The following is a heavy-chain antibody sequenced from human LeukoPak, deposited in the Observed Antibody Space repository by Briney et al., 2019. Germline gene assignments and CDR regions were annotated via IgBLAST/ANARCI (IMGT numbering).Heavy chain of an antibody. CDR2: TYYRSRWYT. CDR1: GDSLSSNDAG. J-gene: IGHJ5*02. D-gene: IGHD3-10*01. Sequence: SQTLSLTCAISGDSLSSNDAGWNWIRQSPSRGLEWLGRTYYRSRWYTDYAIFVESRITISRDTSQNQFSLQLKSVTPDDTAVYFCVGDLGPGRAFWFDPWGQGTLVTVSS. V-gene: IGHV6-1*01. CDR3: VGDLGPGRAFWFDP.